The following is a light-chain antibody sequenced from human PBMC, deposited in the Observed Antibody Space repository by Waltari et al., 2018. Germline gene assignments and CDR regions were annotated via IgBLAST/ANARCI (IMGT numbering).Light chain of an antibody. J-gene: IGKJ2*01. V-gene: IGKV3-11*01. Sequence: EIVLTQSPATLSLSPGETATLSCRASQSVGTYLAWYQQKPGQAPRLLIYDASNRATGIPDRFRGSGSGTDFTLTISCLEAEDFAVYYCQQRSNWTPHTFGQGARLEIK. CDR3: QQRSNWTPHT. CDR2: DAS. CDR1: QSVGTY.